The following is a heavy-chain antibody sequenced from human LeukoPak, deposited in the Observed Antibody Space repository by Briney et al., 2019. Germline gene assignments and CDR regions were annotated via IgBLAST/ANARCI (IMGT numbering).Heavy chain of an antibody. CDR2: IRYDGSNK. J-gene: IGHJ3*02. CDR3: AFTSGGGKSDVFDI. D-gene: IGHD1-1*01. V-gene: IGHV3-30*02. CDR1: GLTFSNYG. Sequence: GGSLRLSCAASGLTFSNYGMHWVRQASGKGLEWVAFIRYDGSNKYNADSVKGRFTISRDNSKNTLYLQMESLRAEDTAVYYCAFTSGGGKSDVFDIGGQGTMVTVSS.